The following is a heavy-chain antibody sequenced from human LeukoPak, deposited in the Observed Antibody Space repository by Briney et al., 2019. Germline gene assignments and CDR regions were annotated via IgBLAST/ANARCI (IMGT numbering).Heavy chain of an antibody. J-gene: IGHJ6*02. CDR3: AREDFWSGYYYYYYGMDV. CDR1: GFTFSSYA. CDR2: ISYDGSNK. V-gene: IGHV3-30*04. D-gene: IGHD3-3*01. Sequence: GRSLRLSCAASGFTFSSYAMHWVRQAPGKGLEWVAVISYDGSNKYYADSVKGRFTISRDNSKNTLYLQMNSLRAEDTAVYYCAREDFWSGYYYYYYGMDVWGQGTTVTVSS.